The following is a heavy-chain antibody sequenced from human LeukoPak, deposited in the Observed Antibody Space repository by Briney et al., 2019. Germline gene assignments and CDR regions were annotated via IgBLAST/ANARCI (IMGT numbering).Heavy chain of an antibody. J-gene: IGHJ4*02. Sequence: EASVKVSCKASGYTFTSYGISWVRQAPGQGLEWMGWISAYNGNTNYAQRLQGRVTMTTDTSTSTAYMELRSLRSDDTAVYYCARGGYSSSWYSGYLFWGQGTLATVSS. D-gene: IGHD6-13*01. CDR3: ARGGYSSSWYSGYLF. CDR2: ISAYNGNT. V-gene: IGHV1-18*01. CDR1: GYTFTSYG.